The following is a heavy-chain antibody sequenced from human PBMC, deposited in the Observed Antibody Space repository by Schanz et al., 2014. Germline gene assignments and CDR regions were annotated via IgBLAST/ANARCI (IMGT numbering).Heavy chain of an antibody. D-gene: IGHD6-13*01. V-gene: IGHV1-46*03. CDR3: ARYGVNAAPGGNY. J-gene: IGHJ4*02. CDR2: INTTVGSA. Sequence: QVQLVQSGAEAKKPGALAKASCKASGYTFTSYSMHWVREAPGQGLEWMGMINTTVGSASYTQKFQGRSDMTRDTSSSTVYMELATLTSVDASVYYCARYGVNAAPGGNYWGQGTLVTVSS. CDR1: GYTFTSYS.